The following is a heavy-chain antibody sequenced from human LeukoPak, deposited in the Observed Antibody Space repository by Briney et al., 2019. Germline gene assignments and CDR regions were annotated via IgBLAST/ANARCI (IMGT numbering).Heavy chain of an antibody. V-gene: IGHV1-69*05. J-gene: IGHJ4*02. CDR2: IIPIFGTA. Sequence: SVKVSCKASGGTFSSYAISWVRQAPGQGLEWMGGIIPIFGTANYAQKLQGRVTMTTDTSTSTAYMELRSLRSDDTAVYYCARDEGGSYFYWGQGTLVTVSS. CDR1: GGTFSSYA. D-gene: IGHD1-26*01. CDR3: ARDEGGSYFY.